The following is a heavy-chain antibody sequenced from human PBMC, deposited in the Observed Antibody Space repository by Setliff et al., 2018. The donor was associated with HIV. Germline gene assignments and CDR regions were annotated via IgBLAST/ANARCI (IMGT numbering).Heavy chain of an antibody. J-gene: IGHJ3*02. CDR3: ARDKLEETTESMWGPMKNDAFDI. D-gene: IGHD1-1*01. Sequence: GGSLRLSCAASGFSFSTYTMTWVRQAPGKGLEWISYISSTSTTVYGADSVKGRFTISRDNAKNSLYLQMNSLRAEDTAVYYCARDKLEETTESMWGPMKNDAFDIWGPGTLVTVSS. CDR2: ISSTSTTV. V-gene: IGHV3-48*04. CDR1: GFSFSTYT.